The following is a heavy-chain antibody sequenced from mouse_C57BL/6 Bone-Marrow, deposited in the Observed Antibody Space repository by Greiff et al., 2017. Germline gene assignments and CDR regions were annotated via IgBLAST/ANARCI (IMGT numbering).Heavy chain of an antibody. J-gene: IGHJ4*01. Sequence: EVQLQQSGAELVRPGASVKLSCTASGFNIKDDYMHWVKQRPEQGLEWIGWIDPENGDTEYASKFQGKATITADTSSNTAYLQLSSLTSEDTAVYYCIDYGGYYAMDYWGQGTSVTVSS. D-gene: IGHD2-4*01. CDR1: GFNIKDDY. V-gene: IGHV14-4*01. CDR2: IDPENGDT. CDR3: IDYGGYYAMDY.